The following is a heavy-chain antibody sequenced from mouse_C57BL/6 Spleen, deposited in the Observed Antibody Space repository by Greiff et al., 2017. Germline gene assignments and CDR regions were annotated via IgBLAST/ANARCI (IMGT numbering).Heavy chain of an antibody. CDR1: GYTFTSYW. V-gene: IGHV1-69*01. D-gene: IGHD3-2*02. Sequence: QVQLQQPGAELVMPGASVKLSCKASGYTFTSYWMTWVKQRPGQGLEWIGELDPSDSYTNYNQKLKGKYTLTVDQSSITAYMQLSSLTSEDSAVYSCARLGAHATRAMDYWGQGTAGTVSS. CDR2: LDPSDSYT. CDR3: ARLGAHATRAMDY. J-gene: IGHJ4*01.